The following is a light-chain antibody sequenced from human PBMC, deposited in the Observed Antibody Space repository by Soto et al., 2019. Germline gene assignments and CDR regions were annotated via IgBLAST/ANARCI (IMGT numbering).Light chain of an antibody. Sequence: DIELTQSPATLSVSLGERATLSCRASQSVSYYLAWYQQKPGQAPKILIYEASSMATGVPDRFSGSGSGTDFTLTISSLQPEDFAVYYCQQYGRSRWTFGQGTKVDIK. CDR1: QSVSYY. J-gene: IGKJ1*01. CDR2: EAS. V-gene: IGKV3-20*01. CDR3: QQYGRSRWT.